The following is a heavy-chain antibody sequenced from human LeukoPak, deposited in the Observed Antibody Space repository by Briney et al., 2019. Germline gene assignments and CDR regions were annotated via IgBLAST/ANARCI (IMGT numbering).Heavy chain of an antibody. V-gene: IGHV4-59*08. CDR1: GGTPGSDY. CDR2: VYYSGVT. CDR3: ARLSLHCSGGSCYRGAFDS. Sequence: SETLSLTCNVSGGTPGSDYWSWIRQPPGKGLEWIAYVYYSGVTSYNPSLKGRVAISIDTSKNQFSLNLSSVTAADTAVYYCARLSLHCSGGSCYRGAFDSWGQGTLVTVSS. D-gene: IGHD2-15*01. J-gene: IGHJ4*02.